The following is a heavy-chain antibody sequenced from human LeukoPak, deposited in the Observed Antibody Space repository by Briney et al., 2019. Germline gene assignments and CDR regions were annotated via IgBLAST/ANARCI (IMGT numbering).Heavy chain of an antibody. J-gene: IGHJ4*02. D-gene: IGHD2-8*01. Sequence: SETLSLTCAVYGGSFSGYYWSWIRQPPGKGLEWIGEINHSGSTNYNPSLKSRVTISVGTSKNQFSLKLSSVTAADTAVYYCARGPIVLMVYADWGQGTLVTVSS. V-gene: IGHV4-34*01. CDR3: ARGPIVLMVYAD. CDR2: INHSGST. CDR1: GGSFSGYY.